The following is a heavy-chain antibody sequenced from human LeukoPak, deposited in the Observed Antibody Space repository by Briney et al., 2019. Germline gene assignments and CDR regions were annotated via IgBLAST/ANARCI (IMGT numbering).Heavy chain of an antibody. D-gene: IGHD3-22*01. J-gene: IGHJ4*02. CDR1: GFTFSSYA. V-gene: IGHV3-30*01. Sequence: PGRSLRLSCAASGFTFSSYAMHWVRQAPGKGVEGVAVISYDGSNKYYADSVKGRFTISRDNSKNTLYLQMNSLRAEDTAVYYCARDGDSSPFDYWGQGTLVTVSS. CDR2: ISYDGSNK. CDR3: ARDGDSSPFDY.